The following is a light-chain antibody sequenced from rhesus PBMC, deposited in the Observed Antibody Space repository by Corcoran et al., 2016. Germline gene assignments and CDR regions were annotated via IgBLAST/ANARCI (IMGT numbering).Light chain of an antibody. V-gene: IGKV1-28*02. J-gene: IGKJ2*01. CDR3: QQHNSHPYS. CDR2: SPY. Sequence: DIQMTQSPSSLSASVGDTVTITCRASQGLTSYLNWFQQKPGKAPKLLIYSPYNLQSGVPSRFLGKGSGTDFTLTISRLQPEDFATYYCQQHNSHPYSFGQGTKVEIK. CDR1: QGLTSY.